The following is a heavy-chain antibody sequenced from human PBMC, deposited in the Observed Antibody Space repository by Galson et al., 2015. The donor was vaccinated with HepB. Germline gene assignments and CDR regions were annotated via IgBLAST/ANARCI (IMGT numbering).Heavy chain of an antibody. CDR3: ARSPLFYCSSTSCYGGDYYMDV. CDR1: GFTFSSYS. Sequence: SLRLSCAASGFTFSSYSMNWVRQAPGKGLEWVSYISSSSSTIFYADSVKGRFTISRDNAKNSLYLQMNSLRAEDTAVYYCARSPLFYCSSTSCYGGDYYMDVWGKGTTFTVS. V-gene: IGHV3-48*01. CDR2: ISSSSSTI. D-gene: IGHD2-2*01. J-gene: IGHJ6*03.